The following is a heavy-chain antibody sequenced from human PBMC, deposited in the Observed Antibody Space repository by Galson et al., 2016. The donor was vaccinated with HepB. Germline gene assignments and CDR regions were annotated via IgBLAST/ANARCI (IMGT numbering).Heavy chain of an antibody. CDR1: GFSFNTHW. CDR3: VSQVYGDFGT. J-gene: IGHJ5*02. CDR2: IKQDGSEK. V-gene: IGHV3-7*01. Sequence: SLRLSCAASGFSFNTHWMSWDRQTPGKGLEWVANIKQDGSEKYYVDSTRGRFTISRDNAKNSLYLQMNSLRADDTAVYYCVSQVYGDFGTWGQGTLVTVSS. D-gene: IGHD4/OR15-4a*01.